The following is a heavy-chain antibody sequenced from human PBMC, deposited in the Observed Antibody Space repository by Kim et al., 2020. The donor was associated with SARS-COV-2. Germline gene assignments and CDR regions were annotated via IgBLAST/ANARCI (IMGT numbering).Heavy chain of an antibody. Sequence: SETLSLTCTVSGGSISSYYWSWIRQPPGKGLEWIGYIYYSGSTNYNPSLKSLVTISVDTSKNQFSLKLSSVTAADTAVYYCARDRNSLAYCGGDCFLFDYWGQGTLVTVSS. CDR2: IYYSGST. J-gene: IGHJ4*02. CDR1: GGSISSYY. CDR3: ARDRNSLAYCGGDCFLFDY. V-gene: IGHV4-59*01. D-gene: IGHD2-21*02.